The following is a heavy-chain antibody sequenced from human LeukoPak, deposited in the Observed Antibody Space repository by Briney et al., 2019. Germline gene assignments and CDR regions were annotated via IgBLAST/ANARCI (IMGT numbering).Heavy chain of an antibody. CDR2: IYYSGST. J-gene: IGHJ3*02. CDR1: GGSISSYY. Sequence: PSETLSLTCTVSGGSISSYYWSWIRQPPGKGLEWIGYIYYSGSTNYNPSLKSRVTISVDTSKSQFSLKLSSVTAADTAVYYCARAAYSRSVYDAFDIWGQGTMVTVSS. CDR3: ARAAYSRSVYDAFDI. V-gene: IGHV4-59*01. D-gene: IGHD6-13*01.